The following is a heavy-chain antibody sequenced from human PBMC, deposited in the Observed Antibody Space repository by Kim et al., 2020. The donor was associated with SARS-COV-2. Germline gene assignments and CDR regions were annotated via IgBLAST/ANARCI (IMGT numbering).Heavy chain of an antibody. CDR3: AKDIGQPSIAAAGTYDY. V-gene: IGHV3-43*02. Sequence: GGSLRLSCAASGFTFDDYAMHWVRQAPGKGLEWVSLISGDGGSTYYADSVKGRFTISRDNSKNSLYLQMNSLRTEDTALYYCAKDIGQPSIAAAGTYDYWGQGTLVTVSS. J-gene: IGHJ4*02. D-gene: IGHD6-13*01. CDR2: ISGDGGST. CDR1: GFTFDDYA.